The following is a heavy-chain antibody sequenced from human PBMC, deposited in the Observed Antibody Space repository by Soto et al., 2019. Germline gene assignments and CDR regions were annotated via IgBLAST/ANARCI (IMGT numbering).Heavy chain of an antibody. D-gene: IGHD6-13*01. CDR2: ISSSGTTI. V-gene: IGHV3-48*03. CDR3: VRFGGAAAGPGDY. CDR1: EFTFSSYE. Sequence: QSGGSLRLSCVASEFTFSSYEMNWVRQAPGKGLEWVSYISSSGTTIYYTDSVKGRFTISRDNAKKSLYLQMNSLRAEDTAVYYCVRFGGAAAGPGDYWGQGTLVNVSS. J-gene: IGHJ4*02.